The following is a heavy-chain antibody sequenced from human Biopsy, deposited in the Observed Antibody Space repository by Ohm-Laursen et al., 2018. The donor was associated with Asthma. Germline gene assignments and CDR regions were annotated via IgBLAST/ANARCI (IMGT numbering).Heavy chain of an antibody. CDR2: VIPIYGTT. Sequence: GASVRVSCKAHGDILSSFGIKWVRKAPGQGLEWMGGVIPIYGTTHPAQKFQGRVTITADESTSTAYMELTSLRKEDTAVYYCARGGCYGDRRYHNGLDVWGQGTTVTVSS. CDR3: ARGGCYGDRRYHNGLDV. J-gene: IGHJ6*02. D-gene: IGHD4-17*01. V-gene: IGHV1-69*13. CDR1: GDILSSFG.